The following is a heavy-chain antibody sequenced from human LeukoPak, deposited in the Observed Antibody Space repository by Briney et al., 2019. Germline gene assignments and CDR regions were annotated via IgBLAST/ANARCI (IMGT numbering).Heavy chain of an antibody. V-gene: IGHV1-18*01. CDR2: ISAYNGNT. D-gene: IGHD2-15*01. Sequence: ASVKVSCKASGYTFTSYGISWVRQAPGQGLEWMGWISAYNGNTNYAQKLQGRVTMTTDTSTSTAYMELRSLRSDDTAVYYCAREMPQIGYCSGGSCYDYFDHWGQGTLVTVSS. CDR1: GYTFTSYG. J-gene: IGHJ4*02. CDR3: AREMPQIGYCSGGSCYDYFDH.